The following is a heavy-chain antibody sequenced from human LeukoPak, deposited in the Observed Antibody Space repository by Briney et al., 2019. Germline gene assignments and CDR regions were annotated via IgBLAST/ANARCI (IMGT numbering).Heavy chain of an antibody. V-gene: IGHV3-30*04. D-gene: IGHD1-1*01. CDR3: ARDSAIQLERRKHGMDV. J-gene: IGHJ6*02. CDR2: ISYDGSNK. Sequence: GGSLRLSCAASGFTFSSYAMHWARQAPGKGLEWVAVISYDGSNKYYADSVKGRFTISRDNSKNTLYLQMNSLRAEDTAVYYCARDSAIQLERRKHGMDVWGQGTTVTVSS. CDR1: GFTFSSYA.